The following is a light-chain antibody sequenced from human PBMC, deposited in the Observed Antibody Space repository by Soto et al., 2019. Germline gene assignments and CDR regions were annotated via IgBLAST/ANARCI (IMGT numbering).Light chain of an antibody. CDR1: QSVTSSS. CDR3: QLYGNSPMYT. CDR2: GTS. Sequence: EIVLTQSPGTLSLSPGDRATLSCRASQSVTSSSLAWYHQRPGQAPSLLIYGTSSRATGIPDRFSGSGSGTDFSLTISRLEPEDFAVYYCQLYGNSPMYTFGQGTRLEIK. V-gene: IGKV3-20*01. J-gene: IGKJ2*01.